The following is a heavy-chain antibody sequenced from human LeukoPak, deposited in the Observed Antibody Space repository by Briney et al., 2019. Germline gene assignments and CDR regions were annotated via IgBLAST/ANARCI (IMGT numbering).Heavy chain of an antibody. CDR3: VRDGHEGEWLV. Sequence: PSETLSLTCTVSGGSISSYYWSWIRQPPGKGLEWIGYIYYSGSTNYNPSLKSRVTISVDTSKNQFSLKLSSVTAADTAVYYCVRDGHEGEWLVWGQGTLVTVSS. D-gene: IGHD3-3*01. CDR2: IYYSGST. J-gene: IGHJ4*02. CDR1: GGSISSYY. V-gene: IGHV4-59*01.